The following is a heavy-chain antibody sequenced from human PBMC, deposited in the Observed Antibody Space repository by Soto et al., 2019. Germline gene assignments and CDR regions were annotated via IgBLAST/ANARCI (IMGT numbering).Heavy chain of an antibody. CDR1: GESISSSSYY. CDR2: IYYSGRT. V-gene: IGHV4-39*01. Sequence: PSETLSLTCIVSGESISSSSYYWGWIRQPPGKGLEWIGSIYYSGRTYYNPSFKGRVTISIDTSKNQFSLKLSSVTATDTAVYYCARQRTTVVTQACFDHWGQGALVTVSS. D-gene: IGHD2-21*02. J-gene: IGHJ4*02. CDR3: ARQRTTVVTQACFDH.